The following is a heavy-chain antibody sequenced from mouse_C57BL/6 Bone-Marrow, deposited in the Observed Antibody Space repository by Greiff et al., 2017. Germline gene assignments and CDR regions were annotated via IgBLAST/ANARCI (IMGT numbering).Heavy chain of an antibody. Sequence: QVQLQQSGPELVKPGASVKISCKASGYAFSSSWMNWVKQRPGKGLEWIGRIYPGDGDTNYNGKFKGKATLTADKSSSTAYMQLSSLTSEDSAVYFCARAERLFFDYWGQGTTLTVSS. CDR1: GYAFSSSW. CDR2: IYPGDGDT. V-gene: IGHV1-82*01. D-gene: IGHD3-2*02. J-gene: IGHJ2*01. CDR3: ARAERLFFDY.